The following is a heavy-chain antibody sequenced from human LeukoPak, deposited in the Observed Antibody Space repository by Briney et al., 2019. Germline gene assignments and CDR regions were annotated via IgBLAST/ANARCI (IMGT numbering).Heavy chain of an antibody. CDR2: IYYSGST. CDR1: GGSISSSSYY. V-gene: IGHV4-39*01. Sequence: SETLSLTCTVSGGSISSSSYYWGWIRQPPGKGLEWIGSIYYSGSTYYNPSLKSRVTISVDTSKNQFSLKLSSVTAADTAIYYCASRIVYFYYMDVWGKGTTVTISS. J-gene: IGHJ6*03. D-gene: IGHD2/OR15-2a*01. CDR3: ASRIVYFYYMDV.